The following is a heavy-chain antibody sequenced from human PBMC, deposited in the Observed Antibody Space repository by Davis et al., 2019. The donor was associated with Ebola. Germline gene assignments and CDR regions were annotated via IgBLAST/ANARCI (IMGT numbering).Heavy chain of an antibody. V-gene: IGHV3-48*02. Sequence: PGGSLRLSCAASGFTFSTYSMNWVRQAPGEGLEWVSYISGGSSTIYYADSVKGRFTISRDNAKNSLYLQMNSLRDEDTAVYYCASRHDYWGQGTLVTVSS. CDR2: ISGGSSTI. CDR1: GFTFSTYS. J-gene: IGHJ4*02. CDR3: ASRHDY.